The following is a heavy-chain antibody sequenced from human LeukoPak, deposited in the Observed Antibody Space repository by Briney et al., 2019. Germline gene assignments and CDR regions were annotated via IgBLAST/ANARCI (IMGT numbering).Heavy chain of an antibody. D-gene: IGHD3-22*01. J-gene: IGHJ4*02. CDR3: ASRPTPGDYDSSGSLDY. Sequence: SGTLSLTCAVSGGSIINTNWWSWVRQPPGKGLEWIGEIYHNDNSGGTTYNPSLKSRATISVDKSKNQFSLNLNSVTAADTAVYYCASRPTPGDYDSSGSLDYWGQGTLVTVSS. CDR2: IYHNDNSGGT. V-gene: IGHV4-4*02. CDR1: GGSIINTNW.